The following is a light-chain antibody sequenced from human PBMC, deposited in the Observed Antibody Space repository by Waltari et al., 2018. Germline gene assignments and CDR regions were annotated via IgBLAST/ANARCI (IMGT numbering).Light chain of an antibody. CDR3: QSSDSTLYGVV. V-gene: IGLV1-40*01. J-gene: IGLJ2*01. CDR2: GIN. Sequence: QSVLTQPPSVSGAPGQRVTISCTGSSPHIGAGYDVNWYQLLPGTAPKLLIYGINNRPSGVPDRFSGSRSATSASLAISGLQAEDEAYYYCQSSDSTLYGVVFGGGTKLTVL. CDR1: SPHIGAGYD.